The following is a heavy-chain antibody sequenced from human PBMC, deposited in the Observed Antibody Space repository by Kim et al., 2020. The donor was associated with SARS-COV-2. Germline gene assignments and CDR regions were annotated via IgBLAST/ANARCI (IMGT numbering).Heavy chain of an antibody. J-gene: IGHJ6*02. Sequence: SETLSLTCTVSGGSISSSSYYWGWIRQPPGKGLEWIGSIYYSGSTYYNPSLKSRVTISVDTSKNQFSLKLSSVTAADTAVYYCASDGGIAVAGWLGYYYYGMDVWGQGTTVTVSS. CDR1: GGSISSSSYY. CDR2: IYYSGST. CDR3: ASDGGIAVAGWLGYYYYGMDV. D-gene: IGHD6-19*01. V-gene: IGHV4-39*07.